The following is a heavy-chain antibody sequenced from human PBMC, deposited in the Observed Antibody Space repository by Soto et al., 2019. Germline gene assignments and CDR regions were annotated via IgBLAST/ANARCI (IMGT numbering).Heavy chain of an antibody. CDR1: GFTFSSCV. Sequence: PRESLKISCGASGFTFSSCVMTWVRQAPGKGLEWVSCITDSGAGTYYADSVKGRFTISRDNSQNTLYLQMDSLRAEDTALYYCAKDQHGDYVWGQGTLVTVSS. CDR2: ITDSGAGT. V-gene: IGHV3-23*01. CDR3: AKDQHGDYV. D-gene: IGHD4-17*01. J-gene: IGHJ4*02.